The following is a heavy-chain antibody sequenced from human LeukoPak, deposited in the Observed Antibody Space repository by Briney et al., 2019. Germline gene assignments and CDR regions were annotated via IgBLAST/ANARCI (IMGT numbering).Heavy chain of an antibody. CDR2: IYTSGST. CDR1: GGSISSYY. J-gene: IGHJ4*02. V-gene: IGHV4-4*07. Sequence: PSETLSLTCTVSGGSISSYYWSWIRQPAGKGLEWIGRIYTSGSTNYNPSLKSRVTMSLDTSKNQFSLKLSSVTAADTAVYYCARGELGDGYNRWYFDYWGQGTLVTVSS. CDR3: ARGELGDGYNRWYFDY. D-gene: IGHD5-24*01.